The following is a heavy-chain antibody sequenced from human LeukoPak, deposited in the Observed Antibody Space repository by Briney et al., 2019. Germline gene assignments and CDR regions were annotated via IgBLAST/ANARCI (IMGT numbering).Heavy chain of an antibody. CDR2: MNPNSGNT. J-gene: IGHJ4*02. CDR3: ARGGLRFYGAHFDC. D-gene: IGHD4-17*01. V-gene: IGHV1-8*01. Sequence: ASVKVSCKASGDTFTSYDINWVRQVTGQGLEWMGWMNPNSGNTGYAQKFQGRVTMTRNTSISTAYMELSSLRSEDTAVYYCARGGLRFYGAHFDCWGQGTLVTVSS. CDR1: GDTFTSYD.